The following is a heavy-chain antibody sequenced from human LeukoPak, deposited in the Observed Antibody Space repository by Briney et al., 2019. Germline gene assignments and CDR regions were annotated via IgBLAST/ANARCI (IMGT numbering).Heavy chain of an antibody. J-gene: IGHJ5*02. Sequence: SSETLSLTCAVYGGSFSGYYWSWIRQPPGKGLEWIGSIYDSGSTYYNPSLKSRVTISVDTSKNQFSLKLNSVTAADTAVYYCARHYGPWGQGTLVTVSS. CDR1: GGSFSGYY. D-gene: IGHD3-16*01. CDR2: IYDSGST. V-gene: IGHV4-34*01. CDR3: ARHYGP.